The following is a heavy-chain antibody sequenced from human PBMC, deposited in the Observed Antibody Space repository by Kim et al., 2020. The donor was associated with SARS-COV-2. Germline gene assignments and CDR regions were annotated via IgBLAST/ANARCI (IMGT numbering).Heavy chain of an antibody. CDR2: IYYSGST. CDR3: ARLSGTIAAAGTAVEY. CDR1: GGSISSSSYY. V-gene: IGHV4-39*01. J-gene: IGHJ4*02. Sequence: SQTLSLTCTVSGGSISSSSYYWGWIRQPPGKGLEWIGSIYYSGSTYYNPSLKSRVTISVDTSKNQFSLKLSSVTAADTAVYYCARLSGTIAAAGTAVEYWGQGTLVTVSS. D-gene: IGHD6-13*01.